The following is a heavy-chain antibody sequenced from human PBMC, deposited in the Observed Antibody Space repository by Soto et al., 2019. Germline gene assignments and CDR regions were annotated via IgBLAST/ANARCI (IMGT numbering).Heavy chain of an antibody. CDR2: ISSSSSTI. V-gene: IGHV3-48*02. Sequence: GGSLRLSCEASGFTLSSYSMNWARQAPGQGLEWVSYISSSSSTIYYADSVKGRFTISRDNAKNSLYLQMNSLRDEDTAVYYCARDNPRSSGRDVWGQRTTVTVSS. J-gene: IGHJ6*02. CDR1: GFTLSSYS. CDR3: ARDNPRSSGRDV.